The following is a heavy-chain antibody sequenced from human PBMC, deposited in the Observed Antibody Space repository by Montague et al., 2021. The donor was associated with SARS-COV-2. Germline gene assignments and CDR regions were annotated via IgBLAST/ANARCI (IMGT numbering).Heavy chain of an antibody. J-gene: IGHJ4*02. Sequence: SETLSLTCTVSGGSIRSNYWSWIRQPPGKGLEWIGNGDNSDNTSYNPTLKSRVTISLDTSKKQFSLKLNSVTAADTAVYYCTSGDGDYGWRNYFDSWGQETLVTVSS. CDR3: TSGDGDYGWRNYFDS. CDR2: GDNSDNT. D-gene: IGHD5-24*01. CDR1: GGSIRSNY. V-gene: IGHV4-59*08.